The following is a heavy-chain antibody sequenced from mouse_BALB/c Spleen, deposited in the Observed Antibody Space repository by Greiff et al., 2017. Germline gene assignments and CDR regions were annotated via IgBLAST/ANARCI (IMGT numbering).Heavy chain of an antibody. J-gene: IGHJ3*01. D-gene: IGHD2-4*01. CDR2: ISNGGGST. Sequence: EVKVEESGGGLVQPGGSLKLSCAASGFTFSSYTMSWVRQTPEKRLEWVAYISNGGGSTYYPDTVKGRFTISRDNAKNTLYLQMSSLKSEDTAMYYCARHDYDYWFAYWGQGTLVTVSA. CDR1: GFTFSSYT. CDR3: ARHDYDYWFAY. V-gene: IGHV5-12-2*01.